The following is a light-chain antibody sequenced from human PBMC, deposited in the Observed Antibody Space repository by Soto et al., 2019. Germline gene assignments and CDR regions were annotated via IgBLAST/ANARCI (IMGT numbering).Light chain of an antibody. CDR2: DVS. V-gene: IGKV3-20*01. J-gene: IGKJ1*01. CDR3: QQYGSSPT. CDR1: QSVSSNY. Sequence: ETVLTQSPGTLSLSPGERATLSCRSSQSVSSNYLAWYQQKPGQAPRLLIYDVSSRATGIPDRFSGSGSGTDFTLTSSRLEPEDFAMYYCQQYGSSPTFGQGTKVESK.